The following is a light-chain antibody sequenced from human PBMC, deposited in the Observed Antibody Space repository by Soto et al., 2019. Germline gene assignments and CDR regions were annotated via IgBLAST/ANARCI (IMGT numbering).Light chain of an antibody. V-gene: IGLV2-18*01. CDR1: STDFVSYNR. Sequence: QSALTQPPSVSGSPGQSVTISCTGTSTDFVSYNRVSWYQQPPGTAPKLIIYEASNRPSGVPGRFSGSKSGNTASLTISGLQAADEADYSCSLYTSENTYVFGTRTKVTVL. CDR2: EAS. CDR3: SLYTSENTYV. J-gene: IGLJ1*01.